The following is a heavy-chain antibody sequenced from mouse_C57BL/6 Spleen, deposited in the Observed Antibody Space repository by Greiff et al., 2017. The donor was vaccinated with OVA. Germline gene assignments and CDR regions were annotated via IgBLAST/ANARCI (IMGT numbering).Heavy chain of an antibody. CDR1: GYTFTSYW. CDR2: IYPGSGST. CDR3: AREGGYYDY. Sequence: QVQLQQSGAELVKPGASVKMSCKASGYTFTSYWITWVKQRPGQGLEWIGDIYPGSGSTNYNEKFKSKASLTVDTSTSTAYMQLSSLTSEDSAVYYCAREGGYYDYWGQGTTLTVSS. J-gene: IGHJ2*01. V-gene: IGHV1-55*01. D-gene: IGHD2-3*01.